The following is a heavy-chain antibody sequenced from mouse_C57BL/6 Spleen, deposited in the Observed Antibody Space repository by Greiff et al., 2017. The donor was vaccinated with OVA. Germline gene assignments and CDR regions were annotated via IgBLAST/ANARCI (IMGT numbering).Heavy chain of an antibody. CDR2: INYDGSST. Sequence: EVQRVESEGGLVQPGSSMKLSCTASGFTFSDYYMAWVRQVPEKGLEWVANINYDGSSTYYLDSLKSRFIISRDNAKNILYLQMSSLKSEDTATYYCARDPGTGIDYWGQGTTLTVSS. CDR1: GFTFSDYY. D-gene: IGHD4-1*01. CDR3: ARDPGTGIDY. J-gene: IGHJ2*01. V-gene: IGHV5-16*01.